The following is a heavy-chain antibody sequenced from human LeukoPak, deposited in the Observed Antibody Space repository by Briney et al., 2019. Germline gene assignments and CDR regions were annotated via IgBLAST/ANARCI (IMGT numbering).Heavy chain of an antibody. CDR2: IGTAGDT. CDR1: GFTFSSYD. CDR3: ARGGEDIVATLTPLESWFDP. D-gene: IGHD5-12*01. Sequence: GGSLRLSCAASGFTFSSYDMHWVRQATGKGLEWVSAIGTAGDTYYPGSVKGRLTISSGNAKNSLYLQINSLRAGDTAVYYCARGGEDIVATLTPLESWFDPWGQGTLVTVSS. J-gene: IGHJ5*02. V-gene: IGHV3-13*01.